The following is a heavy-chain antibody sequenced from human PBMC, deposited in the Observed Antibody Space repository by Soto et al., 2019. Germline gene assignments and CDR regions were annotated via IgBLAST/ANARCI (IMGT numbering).Heavy chain of an antibody. J-gene: IGHJ4*02. V-gene: IGHV4-4*02. Sequence: SEPLSLTCAVAVGSFTSNNWWTWVRQPPGQGLEWIGEIYRTGSTNYNPSLKSRVTISLDKSENQFSLKVTSLTAADTAVYYCASRDPGTSVDYWGQGTLVTVSS. D-gene: IGHD1-7*01. CDR1: VGSFTSNNW. CDR3: ASRDPGTSVDY. CDR2: IYRTGST.